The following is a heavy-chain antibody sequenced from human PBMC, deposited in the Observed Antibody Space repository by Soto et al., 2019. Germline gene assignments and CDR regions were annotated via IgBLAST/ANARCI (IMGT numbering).Heavy chain of an antibody. CDR1: GGSISSGGYS. CDR2: IYHSGST. V-gene: IGHV4-30-2*01. J-gene: IGHJ4*02. D-gene: IGHD3-10*01. CDR3: ARGVRDYYGSGNYFDY. Sequence: PSETLSLTCAVSGGSISSGGYSWSWIRQPPGKGLEWIGYIYHSGSTYYNPSLKSRVTISVDRSKNQFSLKLSSVTAADTAVYYCARGVRDYYGSGNYFDYWGQGTLVTVSS.